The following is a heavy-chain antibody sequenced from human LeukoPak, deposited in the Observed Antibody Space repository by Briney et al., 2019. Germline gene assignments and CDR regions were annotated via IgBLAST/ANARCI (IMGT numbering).Heavy chain of an antibody. CDR2: LYYSGNT. Sequence: SETLSLTCTISGGSISSSSYYWGWIRQPPGKGLEWIGTLYYSGNTYYNPSLKSRVTISVDTSKNQFSLKLTSVTAADTAVYYCARPGDGYNLGYWGQGTLVTVSS. J-gene: IGHJ4*02. CDR1: GGSISSSSYY. CDR3: ARPGDGYNLGY. D-gene: IGHD5-24*01. V-gene: IGHV4-39*01.